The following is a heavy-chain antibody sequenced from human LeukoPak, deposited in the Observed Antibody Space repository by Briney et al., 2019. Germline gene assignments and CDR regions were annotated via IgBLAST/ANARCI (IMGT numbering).Heavy chain of an antibody. J-gene: IGHJ4*02. CDR3: AKGGSGYYDFWSGYYDDY. V-gene: IGHV3-23*01. CDR1: GFTFSSYA. CDR2: ISGSGGST. D-gene: IGHD3-3*01. Sequence: GGSLRLSCAASGFTFSSYAMSWVCQAPGKGLEWVSAISGSGGSTYYADSVKGRFTISRDNSKNTLYLQMNSLRAEDTAVYYCAKGGSGYYDFWSGYYDDYWGQGTLVTVSS.